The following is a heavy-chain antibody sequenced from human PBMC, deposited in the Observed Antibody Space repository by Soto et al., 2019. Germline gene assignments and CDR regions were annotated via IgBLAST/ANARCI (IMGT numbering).Heavy chain of an antibody. D-gene: IGHD3-9*01. V-gene: IGHV1-69*13. J-gene: IGHJ6*02. CDR2: IIPIFGTA. Sequence: SVKVSCKASGGTFSSYAISWVRQAPGQGLEWMGGIIPIFGTANYAQKFQGRVTITADESTSTAYMELSSLRSEDTAVYYCARGGGPYYDILTGYTSAGMDVWGQGTTVTVSS. CDR3: ARGGGPYYDILTGYTSAGMDV. CDR1: GGTFSSYA.